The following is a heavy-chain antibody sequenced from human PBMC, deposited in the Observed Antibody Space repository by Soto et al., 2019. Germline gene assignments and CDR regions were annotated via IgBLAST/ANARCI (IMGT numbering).Heavy chain of an antibody. J-gene: IGHJ5*02. CDR1: GGTTKSLY. CDR3: ARGQRFSDWFVP. CDR2: XCXSXXX. V-gene: IGHV4-4*07. D-gene: IGHD3-3*01. Sequence: SEILSPPRSVLGGTTKSLYWARIRRPTGEGLEXIXXXCXSXXXMXXXXLQSRVTMSLDTSKNQFSLRLTSVTAADTAVYYCARGQRFSDWFVPWGQGTLVTVS.